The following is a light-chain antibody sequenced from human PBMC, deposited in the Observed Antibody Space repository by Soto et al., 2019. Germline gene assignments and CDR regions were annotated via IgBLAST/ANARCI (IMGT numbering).Light chain of an antibody. CDR3: QQRSNWPPIT. V-gene: IGKV3D-20*02. CDR2: GIS. Sequence: EIVLTQSPGTLSLSPGERATLSCRASQSVSSNYFAWYQQRPGQAPRLLIYGISSRATGIPDRFSGSGSGTDFTLTISRLGPEDFAIYHCQQRSNWPPITFGQGTRLEIK. J-gene: IGKJ5*01. CDR1: QSVSSNY.